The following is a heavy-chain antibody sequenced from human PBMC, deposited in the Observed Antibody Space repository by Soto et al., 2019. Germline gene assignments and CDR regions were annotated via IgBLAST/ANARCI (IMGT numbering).Heavy chain of an antibody. CDR3: ATLAGYTFGTADFDY. V-gene: IGHV3-21*01. Sequence: EVQLVESGGGLVKPGESLRLSCAASGFTFSSYNMNWVRLAPGKGLEWVSSIGVSSSYIYYADSVKGRFTISRDNAKNSLYLQMSSLRAEDTAVYYCATLAGYTFGTADFDYWGQGTLLTVSS. J-gene: IGHJ4*02. D-gene: IGHD5-18*01. CDR1: GFTFSSYN. CDR2: IGVSSSYI.